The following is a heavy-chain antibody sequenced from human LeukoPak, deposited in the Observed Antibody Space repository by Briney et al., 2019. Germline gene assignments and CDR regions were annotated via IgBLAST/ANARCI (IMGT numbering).Heavy chain of an antibody. J-gene: IGHJ4*02. CDR2: INHSGST. V-gene: IGHV4-34*01. CDR1: GGSFSGYY. Sequence: SETLSLTCAVYGGSFSGYYGSWIRQPPGKGLEWIVEINHSGSTNYNPSLKSRVTISVDTSKNQFSLKLSSVTAADTAVYYCASRRLAYYYDSSGYYLRGPFDYWGQGTLVTVSS. D-gene: IGHD3-22*01. CDR3: ASRRLAYYYDSSGYYLRGPFDY.